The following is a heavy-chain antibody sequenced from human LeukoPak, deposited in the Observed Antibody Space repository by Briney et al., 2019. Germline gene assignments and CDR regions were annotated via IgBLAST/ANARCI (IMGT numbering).Heavy chain of an antibody. D-gene: IGHD5-12*01. CDR3: ARVYSGYDFIRGPFDY. J-gene: IGHJ4*02. V-gene: IGHV1-18*01. CDR1: GYTFTSYG. Sequence: SSVKVSCKASGYTFTSYGISWVRQAPGPPLEWIGWISAYNGNTNYAQKLQGRVTMTTDTSTSTAYMELRSLRSDDTAVYYCARVYSGYDFIRGPFDYWGQGTLVTVSS. CDR2: ISAYNGNT.